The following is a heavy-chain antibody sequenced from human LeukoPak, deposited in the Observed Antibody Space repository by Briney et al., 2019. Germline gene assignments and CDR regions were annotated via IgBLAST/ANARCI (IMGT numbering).Heavy chain of an antibody. CDR2: XXPGDSDT. CDR3: AASGEYSSSWFEYFQH. J-gene: IGHJ1*01. D-gene: IGHD6-13*01. V-gene: IGHV5-51*01. Sequence: EWMXXXXPGDSDTRYSPSFQGQVTISADKSISTAYLQWSSLKASDTAMYYCAASGEYSSSWFEYFQHWGQGTLVTVSS.